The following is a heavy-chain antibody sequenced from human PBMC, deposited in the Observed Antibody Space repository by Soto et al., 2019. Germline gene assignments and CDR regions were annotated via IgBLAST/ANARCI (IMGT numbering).Heavy chain of an antibody. Sequence: SVKVSCKASVGTFSSYAISWVRQAPGQGPEWMGGIIPIFGTANYAQKFQGRVTITADESTSTAYMELSSLRSEDTAVYYCARGAAGATARFDHWGQGTLVTVSS. CDR3: ARGAAGATARFDH. D-gene: IGHD1-26*01. V-gene: IGHV1-69*13. CDR2: IIPIFGTA. J-gene: IGHJ5*02. CDR1: VGTFSSYA.